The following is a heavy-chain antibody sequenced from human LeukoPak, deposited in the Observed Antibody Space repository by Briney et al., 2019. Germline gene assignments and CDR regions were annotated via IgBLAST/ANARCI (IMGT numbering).Heavy chain of an antibody. CDR2: ISYDGGNK. CDR3: AKDRQQLANLDY. D-gene: IGHD6-13*01. Sequence: PGGSLRLSCAASGFTFSSNDIHWVRQAPGKGLEWVVVISYDGGNKYYADSVKGRFAISRDNSKNTLYLQMNSLNAEDTAVYYCAKDRQQLANLDYWGQGTLVTVSS. J-gene: IGHJ4*02. V-gene: IGHV3-30*18. CDR1: GFTFSSND.